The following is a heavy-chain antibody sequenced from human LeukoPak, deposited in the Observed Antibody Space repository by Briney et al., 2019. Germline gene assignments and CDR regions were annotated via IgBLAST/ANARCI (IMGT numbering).Heavy chain of an antibody. CDR3: ARDCIGCLGFDY. Sequence: VSVQVSCKASGYTFISYGISWVRQAPGQGLKWMGWVSAYADDTNYVQKFRGRITMTTDTSTSTAYMELRSLRSDDTAVYYCARDCIGCLGFDYWGQGTLVTVSS. D-gene: IGHD1-26*01. J-gene: IGHJ4*02. CDR2: VSAYADDT. CDR1: GYTFISYG. V-gene: IGHV1-18*01.